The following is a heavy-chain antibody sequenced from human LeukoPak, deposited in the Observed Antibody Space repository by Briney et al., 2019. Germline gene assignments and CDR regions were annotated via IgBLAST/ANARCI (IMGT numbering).Heavy chain of an antibody. CDR1: GFTFSNYW. V-gene: IGHV3-7*01. D-gene: IGHD6-13*01. CDR2: IKQDGSEK. J-gene: IGHJ4*02. CDR3: ASGRQLGY. Sequence: HPGGSLRLSCAASGFTFSNYWMSWVRQAPGKGLEWVANIKQDGSEKYYADSVKGRFTISRDNDKNSLYLQMNSLRAEDAAVYYCASGRQLGYWGQGTLVTVSS.